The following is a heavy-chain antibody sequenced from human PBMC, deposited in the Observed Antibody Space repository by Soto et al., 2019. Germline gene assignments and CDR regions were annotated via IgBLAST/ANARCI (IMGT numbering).Heavy chain of an antibody. CDR3: AKGLHSASGYSDIDI. Sequence: GGSLRLSCATSGFTLSTYDMHWVRQATGKGLEWVAALSYAGDTYYPGSVKGRFTVSREGAKNSLYLQMNSLTAGDTAVYYCAKGLHSASGYSDIDIWGKDTAVTISS. D-gene: IGHD3-10*01. CDR1: GFTLSTYD. CDR2: LSYAGDT. J-gene: IGHJ6*03. V-gene: IGHV3-13*01.